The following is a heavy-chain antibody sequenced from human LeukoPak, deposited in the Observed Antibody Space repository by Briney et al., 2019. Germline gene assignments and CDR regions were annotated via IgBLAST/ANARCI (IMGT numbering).Heavy chain of an antibody. V-gene: IGHV4-34*01. CDR3: ARGLRFIQGPGYYYMDV. CDR1: GGSFNAYY. D-gene: IGHD3-16*02. CDR2: INHSGNT. Sequence: SETLSLTRAVYGGSFNAYYWTWLRQTPGKGLEWIGEINHSGNTNYNPSIESRVTISADTSKNQFSLNLGSVTAADTAIYYCARGLRFIQGPGYYYMDVWGKGTTVTVSS. J-gene: IGHJ6*03.